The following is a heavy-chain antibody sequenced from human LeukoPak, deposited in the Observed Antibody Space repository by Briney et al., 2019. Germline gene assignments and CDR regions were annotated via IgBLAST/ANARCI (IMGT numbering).Heavy chain of an antibody. J-gene: IGHJ6*02. CDR1: GRTFSSYA. Sequence: GASVKVSCKASGRTFSSYAISWVRQAPGQGLEWMGGIIPIFGTANYAQKFQGRVTITADESTSTAYMELSSLRSEDTAVYYCARDLGCSGGSCYYGMDVWGQGTTVTVSS. CDR2: IIPIFGTA. CDR3: ARDLGCSGGSCYYGMDV. D-gene: IGHD2-15*01. V-gene: IGHV1-69*13.